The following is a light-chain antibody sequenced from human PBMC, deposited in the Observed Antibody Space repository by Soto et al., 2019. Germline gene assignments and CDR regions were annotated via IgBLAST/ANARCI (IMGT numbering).Light chain of an antibody. CDR2: KAS. CDR1: QTISSW. V-gene: IGKV1-5*03. Sequence: DIQMTQSPSTLSGSVGDRVTITCRASQTISSWLAWYQQKPGKAPKLLIYKASTLKSGVPSRFSGSRSGTEFTLTISSLQPDDFATYYCQHYNSYSEAFGQGTKVALK. CDR3: QHYNSYSEA. J-gene: IGKJ1*01.